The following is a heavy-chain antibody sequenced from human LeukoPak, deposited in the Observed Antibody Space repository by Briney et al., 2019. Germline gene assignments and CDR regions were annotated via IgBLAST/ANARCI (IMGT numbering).Heavy chain of an antibody. Sequence: PGGSLRLSCAASGFSFNTFWRNWVRQAPGKGLGRVASINQGGTEKYYVDSVKGRFTISRDNAKNSLYLQMSSLRAEDTAVYYCARDGPPAGLYFDNWGQGTLVTVSS. CDR2: INQGGTEK. CDR1: GFSFNTFW. D-gene: IGHD2-2*01. V-gene: IGHV3-7*01. J-gene: IGHJ4*02. CDR3: ARDGPPAGLYFDN.